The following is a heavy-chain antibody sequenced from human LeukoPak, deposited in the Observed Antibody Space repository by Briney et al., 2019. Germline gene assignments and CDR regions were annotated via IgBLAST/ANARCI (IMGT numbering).Heavy chain of an antibody. J-gene: IGHJ4*02. CDR1: GYTFTDYF. Sequence: ASVKVSCKASGYTFTDYFMHWVRQAPGQGLEWMGWINPNTGGTNYVQNFQGRVTMTRDTSISTAYMELSRLRSDDTAVYYCARDHCSSTNCFGDFDCWGQGTLVTASS. CDR2: INPNTGGT. CDR3: ARDHCSSTNCFGDFDC. V-gene: IGHV1-2*02. D-gene: IGHD2-2*01.